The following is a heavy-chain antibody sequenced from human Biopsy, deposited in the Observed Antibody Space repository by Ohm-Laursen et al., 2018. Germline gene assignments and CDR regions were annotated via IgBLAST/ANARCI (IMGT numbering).Heavy chain of an antibody. CDR2: ISCTGYT. D-gene: IGHD2/OR15-2a*01. CDR1: GGSFTGHY. CDR3: ARGSNEFGGLYFPR. Sequence: SETLSLTCTVSGGSFTGHYWSWIRQPPGKGLEWIGHISCTGYTSYNASLKSRVTISVDTSRNHFSLRLSSLTAADTAVYYCARGSNEFGGLYFPRWGQGTLLTVSS. J-gene: IGHJ4*02. V-gene: IGHV4-59*11.